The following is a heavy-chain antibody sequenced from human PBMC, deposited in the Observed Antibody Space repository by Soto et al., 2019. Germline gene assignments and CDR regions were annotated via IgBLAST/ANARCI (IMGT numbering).Heavy chain of an antibody. D-gene: IGHD6-19*01. J-gene: IGHJ5*02. V-gene: IGHV3-23*01. Sequence: GGSLRLSCAASGFTFSSYAMSWVRQAPGKGLEWVSAISGSGGSTYYADSVKGRFTISRDNSKNTLYLQMNSLRAEDTAVYSWAKDPLAVAGTGWFDPWGQGTLVTVSS. CDR1: GFTFSSYA. CDR2: ISGSGGST. CDR3: AKDPLAVAGTGWFDP.